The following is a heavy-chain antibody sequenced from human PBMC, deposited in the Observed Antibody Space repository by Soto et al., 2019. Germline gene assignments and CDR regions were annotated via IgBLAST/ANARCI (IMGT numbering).Heavy chain of an antibody. Sequence: ASVKVSCKASGYTFPGYYMHWVRQAPGQGLEWMGWINPNSGGTNYAQKFQGRVTMTRDTSISTAYMELSRLRSDDTAVYYCARSQSTVTTAGSYYYYGMDVWGQGTTVTVSS. V-gene: IGHV1-2*02. J-gene: IGHJ6*02. CDR2: INPNSGGT. D-gene: IGHD4-17*01. CDR1: GYTFPGYY. CDR3: ARSQSTVTTAGSYYYYGMDV.